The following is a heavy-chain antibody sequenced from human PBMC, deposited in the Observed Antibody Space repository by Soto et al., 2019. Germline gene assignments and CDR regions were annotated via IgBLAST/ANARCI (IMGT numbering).Heavy chain of an antibody. CDR1: GGTFSSYA. J-gene: IGHJ3*02. V-gene: IGHV1-69*04. CDR2: IIPILGIA. CDR3: ARESVVVVVAATLLGAFDI. Sequence: SVKVSCKASGGTFSSYAISWVRQAPGQGLEWMGRIIPILGIANYAQKFQGRVTITADKSTSTAYMELSSLRSEDTAVYYCARESVVVVVAATLLGAFDIWGQGTMVTVSS. D-gene: IGHD2-15*01.